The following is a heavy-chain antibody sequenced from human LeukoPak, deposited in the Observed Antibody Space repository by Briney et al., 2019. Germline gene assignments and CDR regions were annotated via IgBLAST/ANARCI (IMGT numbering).Heavy chain of an antibody. Sequence: GGSLRLSCAASGFTFSSYAMSWVRQAPGKGLEWVSAISGSGGSTYYADSVKGRFTISRDNSKNTLYLQMNSLRAEDTAVYYCARDPGRIAAAGWFDPWGQGTLVTVSS. V-gene: IGHV3-23*01. CDR1: GFTFSSYA. J-gene: IGHJ5*02. CDR2: ISGSGGST. D-gene: IGHD6-13*01. CDR3: ARDPGRIAAAGWFDP.